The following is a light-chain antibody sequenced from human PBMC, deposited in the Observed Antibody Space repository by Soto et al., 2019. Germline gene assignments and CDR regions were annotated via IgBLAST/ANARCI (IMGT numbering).Light chain of an antibody. CDR3: QQLHDYPIT. CDR1: QGIYSS. Sequence: ILLTQSPSSLSASVGDRVTITCLASQGIYSSFAWYQQKPGKAPKLLIYAASSLQSGVPSRFSGSGSGTDFTLTISSLQPEDFATYYCQQLHDYPITFGQGTRLQIK. J-gene: IGKJ5*01. V-gene: IGKV1-9*01. CDR2: AAS.